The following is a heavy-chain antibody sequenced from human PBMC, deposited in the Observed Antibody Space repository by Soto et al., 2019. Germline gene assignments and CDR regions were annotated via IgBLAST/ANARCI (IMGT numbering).Heavy chain of an antibody. Sequence: GGSLGLSCAASGFTVSIYSIDGFRQAPGKGLEWVSSISSSSSYIYYADSVKGRFTISRDNAKNSLYLQMNSLRAEDTAVYYCATPAYDILTGDFDYWGQGTLVTAPQ. J-gene: IGHJ4*02. D-gene: IGHD3-9*01. CDR1: GFTVSIYS. V-gene: IGHV3-21*01. CDR2: ISSSSSYI. CDR3: ATPAYDILTGDFDY.